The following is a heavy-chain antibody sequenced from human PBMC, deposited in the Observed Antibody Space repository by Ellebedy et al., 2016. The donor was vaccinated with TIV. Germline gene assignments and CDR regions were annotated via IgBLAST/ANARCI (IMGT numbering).Heavy chain of an antibody. D-gene: IGHD4-17*01. Sequence: PGGSLRLSCIASGFSFRSYWMSWVRQTPGKRLEWVANLRQDGDAKYYVDSVKGRFTISRDNAKNSLYLQMNGLRAEDTAVHYCARRGSYGDYAVQVNPWFDPWGQGTLVTVSS. CDR3: ARRGSYGDYAVQVNPWFDP. J-gene: IGHJ5*02. V-gene: IGHV3-7*01. CDR1: GFSFRSYW. CDR2: LRQDGDAK.